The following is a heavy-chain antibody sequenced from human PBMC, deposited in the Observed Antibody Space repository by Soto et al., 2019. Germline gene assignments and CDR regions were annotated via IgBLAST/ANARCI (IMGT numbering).Heavy chain of an antibody. D-gene: IGHD1-1*01. CDR2: VNPSSGGT. CDR1: GYTFTDYY. V-gene: IGHV1-2*04. J-gene: IGHJ4*02. CDR3: ARGFLDTERNFDH. Sequence: GASVKVSCKASGYTFTDYYIHWVRQAPGQGLEWMGWVNPSSGGTNYALKFRGWVTVTRDTSISTAYMELPRVRSDDAAVYYCARGFLDTERNFDHWGQVTPITVSS.